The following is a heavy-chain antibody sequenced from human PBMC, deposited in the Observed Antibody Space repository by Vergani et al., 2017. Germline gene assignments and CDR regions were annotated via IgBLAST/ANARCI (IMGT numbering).Heavy chain of an antibody. J-gene: IGHJ3*02. CDR1: GFTFSSYA. CDR3: AKDEEGGITIFGVVIIYAAFYI. D-gene: IGHD3-3*01. Sequence: EVQLLESGGGLVQPGGSLRLSCAASGFTFSSYAMSWVRQAPGKGLEWVSAISGSGGSTYYADSVKGRFTISRDNSKNTLYLQMNSLRADDTAVYYCAKDEEGGITIFGVVIIYAAFYIWGQGTMVTVSS. V-gene: IGHV3-23*01. CDR2: ISGSGGST.